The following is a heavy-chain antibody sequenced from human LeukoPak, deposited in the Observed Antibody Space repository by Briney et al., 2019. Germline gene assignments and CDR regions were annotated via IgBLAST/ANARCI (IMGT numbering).Heavy chain of an antibody. CDR3: AKKDDILTGYFDY. V-gene: IGHV3-23*01. Sequence: PGGSLRLSCAASGFTFSSYAMSWVRQAPGTGLEWVSAISGSGGSTYYAASVKGRFTISRDNSKNTLYLQMNSLRAEDTAVYYCAKKDDILTGYFDYWGQGTLVTVSS. CDR2: ISGSGGST. D-gene: IGHD3-9*01. J-gene: IGHJ4*02. CDR1: GFTFSSYA.